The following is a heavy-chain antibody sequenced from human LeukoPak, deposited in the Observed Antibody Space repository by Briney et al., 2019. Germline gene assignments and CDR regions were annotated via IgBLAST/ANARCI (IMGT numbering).Heavy chain of an antibody. CDR2: IKSKTNGGTT. V-gene: IGHV3-15*01. Sequence: PGGSLRLSFAASGFTFSSYAMSWVRQAPGKGLEWVGRIKSKTNGGTTDYAAPVKGRFTISRDDSKNTLYLQMNSLKTEDTAVYYCTTDQGRYCGGDCSVDYWGQGTLVTVSS. CDR1: GFTFSSYA. D-gene: IGHD2-21*02. CDR3: TTDQGRYCGGDCSVDY. J-gene: IGHJ4*02.